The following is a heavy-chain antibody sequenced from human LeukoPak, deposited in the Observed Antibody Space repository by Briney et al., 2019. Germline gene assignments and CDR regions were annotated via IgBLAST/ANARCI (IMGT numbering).Heavy chain of an antibody. Sequence: SETLSLTCTVSGGSISSDHWSWIRRPPGKGLEWIGYIYYTGSTNYNPSLKSRLTISVDTSKNQFSLYLSSVTAADTAVYYCARGTVTTRYFDYWGQGTLVTVSS. D-gene: IGHD4-11*01. J-gene: IGHJ4*02. V-gene: IGHV4-59*08. CDR3: ARGTVTTRYFDY. CDR2: IYYTGST. CDR1: GGSISSDH.